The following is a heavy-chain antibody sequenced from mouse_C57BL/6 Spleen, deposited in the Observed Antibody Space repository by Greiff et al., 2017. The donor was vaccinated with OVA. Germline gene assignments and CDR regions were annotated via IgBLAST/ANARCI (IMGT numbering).Heavy chain of an antibody. Sequence: QVQLQQPGAELVMPGASVKLSCKASGYTFTSYWMHWVKQRPGQGLEWIGEIDPSDSYTNYNQKFKGKSTLTVDKSSSTAYMQLSSLTSEDSAVYYCARIWESFAYWGQGTLVTVSA. D-gene: IGHD4-1*01. J-gene: IGHJ3*01. CDR1: GYTFTSYW. CDR2: IDPSDSYT. V-gene: IGHV1-69*01. CDR3: ARIWESFAY.